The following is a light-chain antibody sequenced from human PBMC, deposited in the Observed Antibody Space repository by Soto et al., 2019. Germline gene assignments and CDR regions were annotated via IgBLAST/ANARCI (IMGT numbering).Light chain of an antibody. J-gene: IGKJ2*01. V-gene: IGKV3-15*01. CDR2: GAY. CDR3: QQYNNWPLT. Sequence: ERVMTQSPATLSVSPGERATLSCRASQSVSSNLAWYQQKPGQAPRLLIYGAYTRATGIPARFTGSGSETEFTLTISSLQSEDFAVYYCQQYNNWPLTFGQGTKLEIK. CDR1: QSVSSN.